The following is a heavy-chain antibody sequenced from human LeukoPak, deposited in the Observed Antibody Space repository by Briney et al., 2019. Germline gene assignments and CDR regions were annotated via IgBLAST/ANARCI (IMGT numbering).Heavy chain of an antibody. J-gene: IGHJ5*02. D-gene: IGHD3-9*01. V-gene: IGHV4-39*07. Sequence: SETLSLTCTVSGGSVSSTNYYWGWIRQPPGKGLEWIGTIYYSGSTYYNPSLKSRVTISVDTSKNQFSLKLSSVTAADTAVYYCARVIPHYDILTGRYNWFDPWGQGTLVTVSS. CDR3: ARVIPHYDILTGRYNWFDP. CDR1: GGSVSSTNYY. CDR2: IYYSGST.